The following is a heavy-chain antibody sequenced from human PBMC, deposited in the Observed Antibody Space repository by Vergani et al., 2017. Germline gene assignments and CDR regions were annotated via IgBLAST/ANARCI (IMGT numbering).Heavy chain of an antibody. V-gene: IGHV3-23*01. Sequence: EVQLLESGGGLVQPGGSLRLSCAASGFTFSSYAMSWVRQAPGKGLEWVSAISGSGGSTYYADSVKGRFTISRDNSKNTLYLQMNSLRAEDTAVYYCARGYCSSTSCYGTRAFDIWGQGTMVTVSS. D-gene: IGHD2-2*01. CDR1: GFTFSSYA. CDR2: ISGSGGST. J-gene: IGHJ3*02. CDR3: ARGYCSSTSCYGTRAFDI.